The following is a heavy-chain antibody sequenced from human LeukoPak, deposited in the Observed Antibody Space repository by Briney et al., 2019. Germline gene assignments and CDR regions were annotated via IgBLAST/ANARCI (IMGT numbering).Heavy chain of an antibody. V-gene: IGHV5-10-1*01. CDR2: IDPSDSDT. CDR3: ARLYDYGDYG. Sequence: GESLKISCNCSGYSFNSYWISWVRQMPGKGLEWMGRIDPSDSDTKYSPSFQGHVTISADKDISTTYLQWSSLKASDTATYYCARLYDYGDYGWGQGTLVTVSS. J-gene: IGHJ4*02. CDR1: GYSFNSYW. D-gene: IGHD4-17*01.